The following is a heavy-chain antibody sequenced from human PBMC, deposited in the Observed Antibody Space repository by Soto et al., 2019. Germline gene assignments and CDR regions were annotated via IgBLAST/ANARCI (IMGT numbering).Heavy chain of an antibody. CDR1: GFTFSTYA. CDR3: AKDYLRANVIFDL. D-gene: IGHD1-26*01. V-gene: IGHV3-23*01. J-gene: IGHJ4*02. Sequence: EVQLLESGGGLVQPGGSLRLSCAASGFTFSTYAMSWVRQAPGKGLEWVSGINGTGDETWYADSVKGRFTIFRDNSKNTLCLKKNSLRADDTATYYCAKDYLRANVIFDLWGQGTLVTVSS. CDR2: INGTGDET.